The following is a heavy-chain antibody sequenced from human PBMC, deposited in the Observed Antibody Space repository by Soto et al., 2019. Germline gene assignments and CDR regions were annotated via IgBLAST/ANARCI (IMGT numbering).Heavy chain of an antibody. CDR2: IKQDGSEK. CDR1: GFTFSSYW. Sequence: EVQLVESGGGLVQPGGSLRLSCAASGFTFSSYWMSWVRQAPGKGLEWVANIKQDGSEKYYVDSVKGRFTISRDNAKNSLYRQMTCLRVEDTSLYYCARDDFSDNTYYYYGMDVWGQGTTVTVSS. V-gene: IGHV3-7*03. J-gene: IGHJ6*02. D-gene: IGHD3-3*01. CDR3: ARDDFSDNTYYYYGMDV.